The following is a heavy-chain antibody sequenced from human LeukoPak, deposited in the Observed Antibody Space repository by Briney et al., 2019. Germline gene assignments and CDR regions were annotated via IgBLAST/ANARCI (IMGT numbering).Heavy chain of an antibody. D-gene: IGHD6-25*01. Sequence: SETLSLTCTVSGGSISSYYWSWIRQPPGKGLEWIANIYHTGSTNYNPSLSGRVTISIDTAKNPFSLKLTSVTAADTAVYYCARRGRNSSGWQDYLWGQGTLVTVSS. CDR3: ARRGRNSSGWQDYL. CDR2: IYHTGST. V-gene: IGHV4-59*01. CDR1: GGSISSYY. J-gene: IGHJ4*02.